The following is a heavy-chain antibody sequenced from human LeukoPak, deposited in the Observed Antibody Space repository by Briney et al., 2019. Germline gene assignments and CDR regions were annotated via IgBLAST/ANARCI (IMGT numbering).Heavy chain of an antibody. CDR2: IIPIFGTA. Sequence: SVKVSCKASGGTFSSYAISWLRQAPGQGLEWMGGIIPIFGTANYAQKFQGRVTITTDESTSTAYMELSSLRSEDTAVYYCARDTMVRGVIDRWFDPWGQGTLVTVSS. CDR1: GGTFSSYA. V-gene: IGHV1-69*05. D-gene: IGHD3-10*01. J-gene: IGHJ5*02. CDR3: ARDTMVRGVIDRWFDP.